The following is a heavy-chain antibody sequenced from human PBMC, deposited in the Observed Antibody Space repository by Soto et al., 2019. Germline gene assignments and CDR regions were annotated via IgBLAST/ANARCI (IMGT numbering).Heavy chain of an antibody. V-gene: IGHV3-48*04. CDR3: ARAECSSPDCLTAYYSYGLDV. CDR1: GYSFTSYW. Sequence: PGESLKISCKGSGYSFTSYWIGWVRQAPGKGLEWVSYINTAGSTKYYAESVKGRFTISRDNARNSLFLQMNSLRAEDTAVYYCARAECSSPDCLTAYYSYGLDVWGQGSTVTVSS. CDR2: INTAGSTK. D-gene: IGHD3-9*01. J-gene: IGHJ6*02.